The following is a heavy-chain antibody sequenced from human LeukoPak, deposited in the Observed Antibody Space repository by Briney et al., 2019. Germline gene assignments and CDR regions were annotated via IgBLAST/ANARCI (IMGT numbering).Heavy chain of an antibody. CDR1: GLSFSDSY. V-gene: IGHV3-11*05. Sequence: GGSLRLSCVASGLSFSDSYMSWIRQAPGKGLEWLAYMTNGGYITKYADSVKGRFTISRDNAKNYLYLQMSSLRADDTAVHYCARGGERYAFDVWGQGTMVTISP. J-gene: IGHJ3*01. CDR2: MTNGGYIT. CDR3: ARGGERYAFDV.